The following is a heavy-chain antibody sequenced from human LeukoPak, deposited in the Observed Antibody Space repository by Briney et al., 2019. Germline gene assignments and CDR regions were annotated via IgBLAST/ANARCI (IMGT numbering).Heavy chain of an antibody. J-gene: IGHJ5*02. V-gene: IGHV1-18*04. CDR1: GYTFTSYG. CDR3: ARDGDWSVGEKNWFDP. CDR2: ISAYNGNT. Sequence: GASVKVSCKAYGYTFTSYGISWVRQAPGQGLEWMGWISAYNGNTNYAQKLQGRVTMTTDSSTSSAYMELRSLRSDDTAVYYCARDGDWSVGEKNWFDPWGQGTLVTVSS. D-gene: IGHD3/OR15-3a*01.